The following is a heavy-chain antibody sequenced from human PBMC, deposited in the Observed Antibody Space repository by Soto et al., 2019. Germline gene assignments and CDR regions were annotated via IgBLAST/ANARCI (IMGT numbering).Heavy chain of an antibody. V-gene: IGHV3-48*03. Sequence: GGSLRLSCAASGFTFSSYEMNWVRQAPGKGLEWVSYISSSGSTIYYADSVKGRFTISRDNAKNSLYLQMNSLRAEDTAVYYCAREGHLVKYRRYYGMDVWGQGTTVTVSS. CDR2: ISSSGSTI. CDR1: GFTFSSYE. D-gene: IGHD2-2*01. J-gene: IGHJ6*02. CDR3: AREGHLVKYRRYYGMDV.